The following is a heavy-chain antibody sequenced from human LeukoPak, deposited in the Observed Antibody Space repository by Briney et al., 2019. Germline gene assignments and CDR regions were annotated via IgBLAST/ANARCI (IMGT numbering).Heavy chain of an antibody. CDR3: ARSKDILTGYCFDY. Sequence: SETLSLTCTVSGGSISSRTYYWGWIRQPPGKGLEWIGNIYYSGSTYYNPSLKSRVTISVDTSKNQFSLKLSSVTAADTAVYYCARSKDILTGYCFDYWGQGTLVTVSS. J-gene: IGHJ4*02. CDR2: IYYSGST. V-gene: IGHV4-39*07. D-gene: IGHD3-9*01. CDR1: GGSISSRTYY.